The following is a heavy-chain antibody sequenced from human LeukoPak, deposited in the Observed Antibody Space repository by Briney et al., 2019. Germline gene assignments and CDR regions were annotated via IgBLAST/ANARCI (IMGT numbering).Heavy chain of an antibody. D-gene: IGHD3-3*01. CDR1: GYTFTSYG. Sequence: ASVKVSCKASGYTFTSYGISWVRQAPGQGLEWMGWISAYNGNTNYAQKLQGRVTMTTDTSTSTAYMELRSLRSDDTAVYYCARAYYDFWSGCYDAFDIWGQGTMVTVSS. CDR3: ARAYYDFWSGCYDAFDI. V-gene: IGHV1-18*01. J-gene: IGHJ3*02. CDR2: ISAYNGNT.